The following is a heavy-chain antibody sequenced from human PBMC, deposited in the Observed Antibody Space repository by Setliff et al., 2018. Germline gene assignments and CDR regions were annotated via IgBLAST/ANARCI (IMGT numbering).Heavy chain of an antibody. CDR3: ARLSASVVSPVDH. CDR2: INPNTGGT. V-gene: IGHV1-2*02. Sequence: ASVKVSCKTSGYTFIGYYVHWVRQAPGRGLEWMGWINPNTGGTNYAQRFQGRVTVTSDTSISTAYLTLTSLRSDDTAIYYCARLSASVVSPVDHWGQGTLVTVSS. CDR1: GYTFIGYY. J-gene: IGHJ4*02.